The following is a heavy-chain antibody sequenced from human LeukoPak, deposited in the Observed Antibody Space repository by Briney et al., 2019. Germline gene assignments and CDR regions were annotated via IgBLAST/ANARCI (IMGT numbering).Heavy chain of an antibody. J-gene: IGHJ4*02. CDR1: GFTFSSYA. V-gene: IGHV3-30-3*01. D-gene: IGHD3/OR15-3a*01. CDR3: ARADGTGGPYDY. CDR2: ISYDGSNK. Sequence: GGSLRLSCAASGFTFSSYAMHWVRQAPGKGLEWVAVISYDGSNKYYADSVKGRFTISRDNSKNTLYLQMNSLRAEDTAVYYCARADGTGGPYDYWGQGTLVTVSS.